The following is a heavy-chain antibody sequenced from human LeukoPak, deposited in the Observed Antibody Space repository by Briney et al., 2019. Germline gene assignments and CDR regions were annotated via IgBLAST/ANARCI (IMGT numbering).Heavy chain of an antibody. CDR3: ARLSLPANYYYYYYMDV. J-gene: IGHJ6*03. CDR1: GGSISSYY. Sequence: SETLSLTCTISGGSISSYYWSWIRQPPGKGLEWIGYIYYSGSTNYNPSLKSRVTISVDTSKNQFSLKLSSVTAADTAVYYCARLSLPANYYYYYYMDVWGKGTTVTVSS. V-gene: IGHV4-59*01. D-gene: IGHD1-26*01. CDR2: IYYSGST.